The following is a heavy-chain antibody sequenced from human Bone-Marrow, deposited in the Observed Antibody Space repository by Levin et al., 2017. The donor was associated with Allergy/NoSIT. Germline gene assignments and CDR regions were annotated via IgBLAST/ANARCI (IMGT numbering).Heavy chain of an antibody. D-gene: IGHD5-24*01. CDR2: ISYDGSNK. V-gene: IGHV3-30*04. CDR3: ARDRGGWTDIDY. Sequence: GESLKISCAASGFTFSSYAMHWVRQAPGKGLEWVAVISYDGSNKYYADSVKGRFTISRDNSKNTLYLQMNSLRAEDTAVYYCARDRGGWTDIDYWGQGTLVTVSS. CDR1: GFTFSSYA. J-gene: IGHJ4*02.